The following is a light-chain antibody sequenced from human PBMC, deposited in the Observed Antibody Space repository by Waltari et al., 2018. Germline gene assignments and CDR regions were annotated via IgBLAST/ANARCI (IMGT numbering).Light chain of an antibody. Sequence: IVMTQSPATLSVSPGERATLSCRASQSVRSNLAWYQQTPGQAPRLLIYGASTRATGVPARFGGSGSGTEFTLTISSLQSEDFAVYYCQHYEGWPPSYTFGQGTKLEI. J-gene: IGKJ2*01. CDR2: GAS. CDR3: QHYEGWPPSYT. V-gene: IGKV3-15*01. CDR1: QSVRSN.